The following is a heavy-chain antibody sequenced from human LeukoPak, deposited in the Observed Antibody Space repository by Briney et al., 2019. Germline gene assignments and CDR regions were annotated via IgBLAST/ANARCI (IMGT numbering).Heavy chain of an antibody. J-gene: IGHJ4*02. D-gene: IGHD2-15*01. Sequence: PGGSLRLSCAASGFTFSSXXXXXVRQXXXXXXXXXXXXXXXGSNKYYADSVKGRFXIXRDNSKNTLYLQMNSLRAEDTAVYYCARGYPGGSYSAAATLGIDYWGQGTLVTVSS. CDR2: XXXXGSNK. CDR3: ARGYPGGSYSAAATLGIDY. V-gene: IGHV3-33*01. CDR1: GFTFSSXX.